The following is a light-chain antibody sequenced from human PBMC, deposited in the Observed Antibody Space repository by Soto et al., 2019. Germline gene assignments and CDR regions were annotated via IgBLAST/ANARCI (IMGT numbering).Light chain of an antibody. CDR3: CSYAASNTFV. CDR1: SSDVGGYNY. J-gene: IGLJ1*01. Sequence: QSALTQPRSVSGSPGQSVTISCTGTSSDVGGYNYVSWYQQYSGKAPKVMIYDVSKRPSGVPDPFSGSKSGNTASLTISGLQAEDEADYYCCSYAASNTFVSGTGTKLTVL. V-gene: IGLV2-11*01. CDR2: DVS.